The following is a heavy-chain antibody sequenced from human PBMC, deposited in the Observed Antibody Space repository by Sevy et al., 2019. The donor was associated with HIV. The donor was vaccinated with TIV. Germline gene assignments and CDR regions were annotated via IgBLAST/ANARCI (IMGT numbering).Heavy chain of an antibody. J-gene: IGHJ6*02. CDR2: TSYSEGGE. Sequence: GGSLRLSCVASGFTFSNYGTHWVRQAPGKGLEWVAITSYSEGGENYADSVKGRFTISRDNSKNTVYLQMYRLTTEDTGVYYCAKDTGSSGYDHYGLDVWGQGTTVTVCS. V-gene: IGHV3-30*18. D-gene: IGHD6-19*01. CDR3: AKDTGSSGYDHYGLDV. CDR1: GFTFSNYG.